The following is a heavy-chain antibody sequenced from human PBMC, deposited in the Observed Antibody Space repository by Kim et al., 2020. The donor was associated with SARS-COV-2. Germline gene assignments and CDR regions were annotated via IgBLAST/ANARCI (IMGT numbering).Heavy chain of an antibody. D-gene: IGHD3-10*01. CDR3: TTGDPLWFGELLAADY. Sequence: GGSLRLSCAASGFTFSNAWMSWVRQAPGKGLEWVGRIKSKTDGGTTDYAAPVKGRFTISRDDSKNTLYLQMNSLKTEDTAVYYCTTGDPLWFGELLAADYWGQGTLVTVSS. V-gene: IGHV3-15*01. CDR2: IKSKTDGGTT. J-gene: IGHJ4*02. CDR1: GFTFSNAW.